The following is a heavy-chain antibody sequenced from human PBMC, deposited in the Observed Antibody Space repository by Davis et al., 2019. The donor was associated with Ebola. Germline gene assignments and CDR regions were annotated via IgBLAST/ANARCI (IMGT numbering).Heavy chain of an antibody. CDR2: ISGGST. J-gene: IGHJ4*02. V-gene: IGHV3-38-3*01. D-gene: IGHD2-15*01. Sequence: PGGSLRLSCAASGFTVSSNEMSWVRQAPGKGLEWVSSISGGSTYYADSRKGRFTISRDNSKNTLHLQMNSLRAEDTAVYYCARGVTATPGLSNYWGQGTLVTVSS. CDR3: ARGVTATPGLSNY. CDR1: GFTVSSNE.